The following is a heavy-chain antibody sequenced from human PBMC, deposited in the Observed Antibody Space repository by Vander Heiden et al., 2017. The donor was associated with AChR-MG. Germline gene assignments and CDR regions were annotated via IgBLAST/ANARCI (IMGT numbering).Heavy chain of an antibody. CDR3: IAGVSAPPFDY. J-gene: IGHJ4*02. CDR1: GFPFSSYA. CDR2: ISGGGGGT. V-gene: IGHV3-23*01. Sequence: EVQLLESGGGLVQPGGYLRLSCAASGFPFSSYAMNWVRQAPAKGLEWVSGISGGGGGTYYADPVKGRFTISRDNSKNTLYLLMNSLRAEDTALYYCIAGVSAPPFDYWGQGTLVTVSS. D-gene: IGHD2-15*01.